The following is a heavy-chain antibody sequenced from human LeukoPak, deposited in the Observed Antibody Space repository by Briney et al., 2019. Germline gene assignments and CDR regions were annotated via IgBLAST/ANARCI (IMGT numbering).Heavy chain of an antibody. CDR2: ISSSGSTI. J-gene: IGHJ4*02. V-gene: IGHV3-11*01. D-gene: IGHD6-13*01. CDR1: GFTFSDYY. Sequence: GGSLRLSCAASGFTFSDYYMSWIRQAPGRGLEWVSYISSSGSTIYYADSVKGRFTISRDNAKNSLYLQMNSLRAEDTAVYYCARVRYSSSWYYFDYWGQGTLATVSS. CDR3: ARVRYSSSWYYFDY.